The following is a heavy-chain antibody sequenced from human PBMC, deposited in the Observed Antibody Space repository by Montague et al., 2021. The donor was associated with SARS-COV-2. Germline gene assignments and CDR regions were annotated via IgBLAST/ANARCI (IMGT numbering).Heavy chain of an antibody. CDR3: ARGATDFGGNSVGFDY. Sequence: SETLSLTCTVSGGSISRFSWSWIRQHPGKELEWIAYIYSTGSTDYNPSLNSRVTISLETSKKQFSLNLTSLTAADTAVYYCARGATDFGGNSVGFDYWGQGTLVTVSS. V-gene: IGHV4-59*08. J-gene: IGHJ4*02. D-gene: IGHD4-23*01. CDR2: IYSTGST. CDR1: GGSISRFS.